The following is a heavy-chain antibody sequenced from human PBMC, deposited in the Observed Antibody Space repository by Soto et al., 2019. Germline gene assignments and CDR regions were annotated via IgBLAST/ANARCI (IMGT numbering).Heavy chain of an antibody. D-gene: IGHD2-2*01. CDR1: GYRYTSYC. V-gene: IGHV1-18*01. CDR3: ARACSSTSCYAGYYYGMDV. J-gene: IGHJ6*02. CDR2: ISAYNGNT. Sequence: VSVKVTCKASGYRYTSYCRSWVRQAPGKGLEWMGWISAYNGNTNYAQKLQGRVTMTTDTSTSTAYMELRSLRSDDTAVYYCARACSSTSCYAGYYYGMDVWGQGTTVTVSS.